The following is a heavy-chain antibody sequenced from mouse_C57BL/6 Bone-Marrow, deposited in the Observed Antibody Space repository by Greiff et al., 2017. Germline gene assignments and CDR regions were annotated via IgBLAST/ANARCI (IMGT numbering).Heavy chain of an antibody. D-gene: IGHD2-5*01. V-gene: IGHV5-9-1*02. CDR2: ISSGGDYI. CDR3: TREDYYSTFAMDY. Sequence: EVKVVESGEGLVKPGGSLKLSCAASGFTFSSYAMSWVRQTPEKRLEWVAYISSGGDYIYYADTVKGRFTISRDNARNTLYLQMSSLKSEDTAMYYCTREDYYSTFAMDYGGQGTSVTVSS. CDR1: GFTFSSYA. J-gene: IGHJ4*01.